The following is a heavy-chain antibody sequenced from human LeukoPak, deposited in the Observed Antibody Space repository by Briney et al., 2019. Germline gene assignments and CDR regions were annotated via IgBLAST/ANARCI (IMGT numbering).Heavy chain of an antibody. CDR3: ARHWEYSSLRVDN. V-gene: IGHV4-59*08. J-gene: IGHJ4*02. CDR2: IYYIGST. CDR1: GGSISSYY. Sequence: SETLSLTCTVSGGSISSYYWSWIRQPPGKGLEWIGYIYYIGSTNYNPSLKSRVTISVDTSKNQFSLRLSSVTAADTAVYYCARHWEYSSLRVDNWGQGTLVTVPS. D-gene: IGHD6-6*01.